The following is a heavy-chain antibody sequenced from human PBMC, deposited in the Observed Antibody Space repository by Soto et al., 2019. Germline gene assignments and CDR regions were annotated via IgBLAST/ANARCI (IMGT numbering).Heavy chain of an antibody. V-gene: IGHV4-39*01. D-gene: IGHD1-26*01. CDR3: ARQLPVGATSWFDP. J-gene: IGHJ5*02. CDR2: LYYGGST. CDR1: GGSINSDDSF. Sequence: PSETLSLTCSVSGGSINSDDSFCGWVRQSPGKGLEWIGSLYYGGSTFYNPSLKSRVTISLDTSKNQFSLRLTSVTAADTAIYYCARQLPVGATSWFDPWGQGTLVTVSS.